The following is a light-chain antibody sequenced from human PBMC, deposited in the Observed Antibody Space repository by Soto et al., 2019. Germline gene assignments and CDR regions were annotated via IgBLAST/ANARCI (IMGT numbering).Light chain of an antibody. V-gene: IGKV1-12*01. CDR1: QSISIW. J-gene: IGKJ5*01. CDR3: QQADSFPIT. CDR2: AAS. Sequence: IQMTQSPSTLSASIGDRVTVPCRSSQSISIWLAWYQQKPGKAPKLLIYAASTLQSGVPSMFSGYGSGTDFTLSISSLQAEDFATYYCQQADSFPITFGQGTRLEI.